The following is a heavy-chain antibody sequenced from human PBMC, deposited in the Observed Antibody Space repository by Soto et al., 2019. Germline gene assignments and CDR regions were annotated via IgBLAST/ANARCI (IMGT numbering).Heavy chain of an antibody. CDR3: AGGFGNGWYFHS. D-gene: IGHD6-19*01. V-gene: IGHV6-1*01. Sequence: SQTLSLTCDVSGDIVSCYDAAWNWIRQSPSRGLEWLGRIYHRSRWFVDYGVSLKDRITINADTFTNRFSLQLDSVIPADSATYFCAGGFGNGWYFHSWGQGTLVTVSS. J-gene: IGHJ4*02. CDR2: IYHRSRWFV. CDR1: GDIVSCYDAA.